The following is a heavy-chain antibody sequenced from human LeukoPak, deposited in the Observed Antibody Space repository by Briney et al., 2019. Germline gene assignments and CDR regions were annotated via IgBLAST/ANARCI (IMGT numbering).Heavy chain of an antibody. CDR1: GGSISSYY. CDR2: IYYSGST. J-gene: IGHJ3*02. Sequence: PSETLSLTCTVSGGSISSYYWSWIRQPPGKGLEWIRYIYYSGSTNYNPSLKSRVTISVDTSKNQFSLKLSSVTAADTAVYYCARGYYYDSSGYPDAFDIWGQGTMVTVSS. CDR3: ARGYYYDSSGYPDAFDI. V-gene: IGHV4-59*01. D-gene: IGHD3-22*01.